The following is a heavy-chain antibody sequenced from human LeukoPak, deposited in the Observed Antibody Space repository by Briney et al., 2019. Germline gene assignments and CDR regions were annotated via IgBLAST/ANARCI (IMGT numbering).Heavy chain of an antibody. V-gene: IGHV3-74*01. D-gene: IGHD6-13*01. CDR2: INSDGINT. Sequence: PGGSLRLSCAASGFTFSNYWMHWVRQAPGKGLVWVSRINSDGINTSYADSVKGRFTISRDNSKNTLYLQMNSLRAEDTAVYYCAKDGISSSWYVDCFDYWGQGTLVTVSS. CDR3: AKDGISSSWYVDCFDY. J-gene: IGHJ4*02. CDR1: GFTFSNYW.